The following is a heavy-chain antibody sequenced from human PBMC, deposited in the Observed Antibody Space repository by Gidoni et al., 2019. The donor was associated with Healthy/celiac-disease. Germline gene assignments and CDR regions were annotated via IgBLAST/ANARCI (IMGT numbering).Heavy chain of an antibody. J-gene: IGHJ4*02. D-gene: IGHD1-26*01. CDR3: ARSSGCYHPFDY. CDR1: GRSISSYY. Sequence: QVLLQESGPGLVKPSETLSLTCTVSGRSISSYYWRWIRQPPGKGLEWIGYIYYSGSTNYNPSLKRRVTISVDTSKNQCSLKLSSVTAADTAVYYGARSSGCYHPFDYWGQGTLVTVSS. CDR2: IYYSGST. V-gene: IGHV4-59*01.